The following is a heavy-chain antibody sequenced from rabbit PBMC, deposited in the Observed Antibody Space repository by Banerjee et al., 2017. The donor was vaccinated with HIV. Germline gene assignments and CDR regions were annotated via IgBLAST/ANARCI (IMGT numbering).Heavy chain of an antibody. V-gene: IGHV1S45*01. CDR1: GFSFSSVYD. D-gene: IGHD4-1*01. CDR3: ARAPSSSGWAFNL. CDR2: IDTRYGNT. Sequence: QEQLVESGGDLVKPGASLTLTCTASGFSFSSVYDMCWVRQAPGKGLGWIGCIDTRYGNTYYASWAKGRFTISETSSTTVTLQMTSLTAADTATYFCARAPSSSGWAFNLWGPGTLVTVS. J-gene: IGHJ4*01.